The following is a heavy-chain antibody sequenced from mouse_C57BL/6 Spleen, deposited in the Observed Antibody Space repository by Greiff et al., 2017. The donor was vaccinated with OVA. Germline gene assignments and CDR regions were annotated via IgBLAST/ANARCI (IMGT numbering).Heavy chain of an antibody. CDR2: ISSGGSYP. V-gene: IGHV5-6*01. CDR1: GFTFSSYG. Sequence: EVQGVESGGDLVKPGGSLKLSCAASGFTFSSYGMSWVRQTPDKRLEWVATISSGGSYPYYPASVKGRFTISRDNAKNTLYLQMSSLKSEDTAMYYCARRGDIFYAMDYWGQGTSVTVSS. D-gene: IGHD3-3*01. J-gene: IGHJ4*01. CDR3: ARRGDIFYAMDY.